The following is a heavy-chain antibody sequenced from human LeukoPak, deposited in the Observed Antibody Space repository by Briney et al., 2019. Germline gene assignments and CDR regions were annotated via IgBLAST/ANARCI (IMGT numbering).Heavy chain of an antibody. CDR3: AKVGYGSGSWGWFEP. V-gene: IGHV4-59*01. Sequence: SETLSLSCSVSGGSISGFFWTWIRQSPGKGLEYIGYIYYSGTTDYNPTLKSRVSMSVDTSKNQFFLNLTSVTAADTAIYYCAKVGYGSGSWGWFEPWGQGTLVTVSP. J-gene: IGHJ5*02. CDR1: GGSISGFF. CDR2: IYYSGTT. D-gene: IGHD3-10*01.